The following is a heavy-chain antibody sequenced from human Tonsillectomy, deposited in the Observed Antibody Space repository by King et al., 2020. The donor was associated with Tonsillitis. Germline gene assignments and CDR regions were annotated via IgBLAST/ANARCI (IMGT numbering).Heavy chain of an antibody. D-gene: IGHD5-24*01. CDR3: AHLIVGEMTTVGEVSYNWFDP. CDR2: IYWDDDT. V-gene: IGHV2-5*02. Sequence: ITLKESGPTLVKPTQTLTLTCTFSGFSLSTSGVGVGWIRQPPGKALEWLAIIYWDDDTRYSPSLNSGLIITKDTLKNQVVLTITNMDPVDTATNYCAHLIVGEMTTVGEVSYNWFDPWGQGTLVTVSS. J-gene: IGHJ5*02. CDR1: GFSLSTSGVG.